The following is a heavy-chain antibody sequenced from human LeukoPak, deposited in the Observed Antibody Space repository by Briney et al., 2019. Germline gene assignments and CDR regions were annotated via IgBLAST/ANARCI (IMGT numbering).Heavy chain of an antibody. CDR1: GYSFTGYY. V-gene: IGHV1-2*02. CDR2: INPNSGGT. CDR3: ARVAAEVVGLPGVIGFGWLRRDYYYMDV. Sequence: GASVKVSCKASGYSFTGYYMHWVRQAPGQGLEWMGWINPNSGGTKYAQKFQGRVTMTRDMSISTVYMELSSLRSEDTAVYHCARVAAEVVGLPGVIGFGWLRRDYYYMDVWGKGTTVTVSS. J-gene: IGHJ6*03. D-gene: IGHD2-2*02.